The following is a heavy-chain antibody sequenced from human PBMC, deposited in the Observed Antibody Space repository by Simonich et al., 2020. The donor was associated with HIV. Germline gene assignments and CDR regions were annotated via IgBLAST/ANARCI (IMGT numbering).Heavy chain of an antibody. D-gene: IGHD5-18*01. Sequence: QVQLQQWGAGLLKPSETLSLTCAVYGGSFSGDYWSWLRQPPGKGLEWIGEINHSGSTNYNPSLKSRVTISVDTSKNQFSLKLSSVTAADTAVYYCARRLSKLSRNQRPDAFDIWGQGTMVTVSS. CDR3: ARRLSKLSRNQRPDAFDI. CDR2: INHSGST. V-gene: IGHV4-34*01. CDR1: GGSFSGDY. J-gene: IGHJ3*02.